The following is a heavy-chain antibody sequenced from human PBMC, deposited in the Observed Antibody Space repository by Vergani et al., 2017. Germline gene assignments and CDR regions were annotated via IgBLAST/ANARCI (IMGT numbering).Heavy chain of an antibody. D-gene: IGHD3-22*01. Sequence: EVQLLQSGGGVIQPGGSVRLSCAASGFTFSACPMTWVRQAPGKGLEWVSAISARYASTSYADSVKGRFTIPRNNSKNMLYLHMNSLEAEDTAVYFCARLSYDTTPYLQGGYDCWGQGTLVSVSS. V-gene: IGHV3-23*01. J-gene: IGHJ4*02. CDR3: ARLSYDTTPYLQGGYDC. CDR1: GFTFSACP. CDR2: ISARYAST.